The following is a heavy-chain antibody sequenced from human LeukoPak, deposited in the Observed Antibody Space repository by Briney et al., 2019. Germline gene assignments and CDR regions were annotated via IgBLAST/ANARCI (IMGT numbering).Heavy chain of an antibody. V-gene: IGHV1-69*04. CDR1: GGTFSSYA. CDR3: ARDVSWGGGLPTA. D-gene: IGHD1-26*01. Sequence: SVKASCKASGGTFSSYAISWVRQAPGQGLEWMGRIIPILGIANYAQKFQGRVTITADKSTSTAYMELSSLRSEDTAVYYCARDVSWGGGLPTARGQGTLVTVSS. J-gene: IGHJ4*02. CDR2: IIPILGIA.